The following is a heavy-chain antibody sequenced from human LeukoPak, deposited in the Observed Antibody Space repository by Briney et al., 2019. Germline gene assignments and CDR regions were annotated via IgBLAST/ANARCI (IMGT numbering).Heavy chain of an antibody. J-gene: IGHJ4*02. CDR1: GFTFSSYA. CDR2: IAYDGGNK. D-gene: IGHD2-2*01. CDR3: ATDQYHLPDY. Sequence: PGGSLRLSCAASGFTFSSYAIHWVRQAPGKGLEWVAVIAYDGGNKYYADSVKGRFTVSKDNSKNTLYLQMNSLRAEDTAVYYCATDQYHLPDYWGQGTLVTVSS. V-gene: IGHV3-30-3*01.